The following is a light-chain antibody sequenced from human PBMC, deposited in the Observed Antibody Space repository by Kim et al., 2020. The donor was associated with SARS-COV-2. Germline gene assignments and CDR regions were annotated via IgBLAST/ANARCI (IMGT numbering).Light chain of an antibody. CDR1: QDISRY. Sequence: DIKMTQSPSSLSASVGDRVTITCRASQDISRYLNWYQQKPGKAPKLLIYTASSLQSGVPSRFTGSGSETDFTLTITSLQPEDFATYYCQQTSIAPRTFGQGTKVDIK. V-gene: IGKV1-39*01. J-gene: IGKJ1*01. CDR2: TAS. CDR3: QQTSIAPRT.